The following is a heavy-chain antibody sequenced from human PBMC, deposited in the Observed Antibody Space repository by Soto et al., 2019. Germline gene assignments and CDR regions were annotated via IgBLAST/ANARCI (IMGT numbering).Heavy chain of an antibody. D-gene: IGHD3-10*01. CDR2: INHSGST. CDR3: ARRGSNWFDT. CDR1: GGSFSGYY. V-gene: IGHV4-34*01. Sequence: LSLTCAVYGGSFSGYYWSWIRQPPGKGLEWIGEINHSGSTNYNPSLKSRVTISVDTSKNQFSLKLSSVTAADTAVYYCARRGSNWFDTWGQGTLVTVSS. J-gene: IGHJ5*02.